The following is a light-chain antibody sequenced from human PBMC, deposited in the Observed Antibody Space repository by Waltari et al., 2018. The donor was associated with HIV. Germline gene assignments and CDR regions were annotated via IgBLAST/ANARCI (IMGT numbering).Light chain of an antibody. V-gene: IGLV3-25*03. CDR3: QSADSSGSYV. CDR2: RDS. J-gene: IGLJ1*01. Sequence: SYELTQPPSVSVSPGQTARITCSGDALPNKYTYWYQQKPGQAPVLVIYRDSERPSGIPERFSCSSSGTTVTLTISGVQAEDEADYYCQSADSSGSYVFATGTRVTVL. CDR1: ALPNKY.